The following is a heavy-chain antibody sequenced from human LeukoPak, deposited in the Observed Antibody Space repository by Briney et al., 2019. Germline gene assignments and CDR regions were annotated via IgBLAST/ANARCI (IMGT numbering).Heavy chain of an antibody. CDR2: TYYSGDT. J-gene: IGHJ3*02. D-gene: IGHD3-3*01. Sequence: SETLSVTCVVSGGSIRPYYWTWVRHPPGKGLEWLSYTYYSGDTRYNPSLKSRVTMSVDTSKNQFSLKLSSVTAADTAVYYCARFVLELIALRSVMGAFEIWGQGIMVSASS. CDR3: ARFVLELIALRSVMGAFEI. V-gene: IGHV4-59*01. CDR1: GGSIRPYY.